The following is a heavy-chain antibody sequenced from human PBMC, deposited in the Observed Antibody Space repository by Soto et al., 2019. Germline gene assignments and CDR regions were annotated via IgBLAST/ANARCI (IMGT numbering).Heavy chain of an antibody. V-gene: IGHV3-23*01. D-gene: IGHD3-16*01. CDR3: AKDGPGGSFEY. CDR2: ISGRGGRT. Sequence: EVQLLESGGGLVQPGGSLRLSCAASGFTFSTYAMSWVRQAPGKGLEWVSGISGRGGRTYYVDSVKGRFTISRDNSKHTVYLQMNSLRAEDTAVYYCAKDGPGGSFEYWGQVILVTVSS. J-gene: IGHJ4*02. CDR1: GFTFSTYA.